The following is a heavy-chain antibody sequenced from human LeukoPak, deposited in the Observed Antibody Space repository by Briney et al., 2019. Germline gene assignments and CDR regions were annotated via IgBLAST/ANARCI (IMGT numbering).Heavy chain of an antibody. CDR1: GFTFNNYG. V-gene: IGHV3-7*01. D-gene: IGHD4-17*01. J-gene: IGHJ4*02. CDR3: ARERRPTVLYFDY. CDR2: IKQDGSEK. Sequence: PGGSLRLSCAASGFTFNNYGMHWARQAPGKGLEWVANIKQDGSEKYYVDSVKGRFTISRDSAKNSLYLQMNSLRAEDTAVYYCARERRPTVLYFDYWGQGTLVTVSS.